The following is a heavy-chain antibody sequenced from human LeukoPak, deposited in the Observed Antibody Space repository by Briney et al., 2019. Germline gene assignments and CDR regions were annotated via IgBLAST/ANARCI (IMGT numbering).Heavy chain of an antibody. Sequence: SETLSLTYAVSGYSISDAYFWGWIRQPPGKGLEWIGSMYHNGTTYYNPSLRSRVIISFDTSKNQFYLKLSSVTAADTAVYYCARRDPGETPMGNWFDPWGQGTLVTVSS. CDR1: GYSISDAYF. V-gene: IGHV4-38-2*01. J-gene: IGHJ5*02. CDR2: MYHNGTT. D-gene: IGHD5-18*01. CDR3: ARRDPGETPMGNWFDP.